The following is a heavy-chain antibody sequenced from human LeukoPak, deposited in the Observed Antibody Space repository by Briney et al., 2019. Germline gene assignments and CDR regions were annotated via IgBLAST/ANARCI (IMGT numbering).Heavy chain of an antibody. D-gene: IGHD1-26*01. J-gene: IGHJ1*01. CDR3: ARDSYSGSYYGYFQH. CDR2: ISSNGGST. Sequence: GGSLRLSCAASGFTFSSYAMLWVRQAPGKGLEYVSAISSNGGSTYYANSVKGRFTISRDNSKNTLYLQMGSLRAEDMAVYYCARDSYSGSYYGYFQHWGQGTLVTVSS. CDR1: GFTFSSYA. V-gene: IGHV3-64*01.